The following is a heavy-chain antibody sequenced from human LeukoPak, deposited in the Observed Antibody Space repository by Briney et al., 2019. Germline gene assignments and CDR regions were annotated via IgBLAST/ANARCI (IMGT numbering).Heavy chain of an antibody. J-gene: IGHJ4*02. Sequence: GGSLRLSCAASGFTFDDYAMHWVRQAPGKGLEWVSGISWNSGSIGYADSVKGRFTISRDNAKNSLYLQMNSLRAEDTALYYCAKDSGYYYDSSGYYPYWGQGTLVTVSS. CDR1: GFTFDDYA. V-gene: IGHV3-9*01. D-gene: IGHD3-22*01. CDR3: AKDSGYYYDSSGYYPY. CDR2: ISWNSGSI.